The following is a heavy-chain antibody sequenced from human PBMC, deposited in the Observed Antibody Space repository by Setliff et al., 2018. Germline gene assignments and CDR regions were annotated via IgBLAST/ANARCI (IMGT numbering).Heavy chain of an antibody. Sequence: ASVKVSCKASGGTFSSYAISWVRQAPGQGLEWMGRIIPIFGTANYAQKFQGRVTITADKSTSTAYMELSSLRSEDTAVYYCARARSFNWIDIDYWGQGTLVTVS. CDR1: GGTFSSYA. CDR3: ARARSFNWIDIDY. CDR2: IIPIFGTA. D-gene: IGHD1-20*01. J-gene: IGHJ4*02. V-gene: IGHV1-69*06.